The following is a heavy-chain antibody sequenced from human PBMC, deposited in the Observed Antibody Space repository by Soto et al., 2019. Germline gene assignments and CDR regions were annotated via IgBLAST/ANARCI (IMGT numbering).Heavy chain of an antibody. D-gene: IGHD3-9*01. V-gene: IGHV3-30-3*01. J-gene: IGHJ6*02. CDR1: GFTFSSYA. CDR3: ARGYFEYYYGMDV. Sequence: GGSLRLSCAASGFTFSSYAMHWVRQAPGKGLEWVAVISYDGSNKYYADSVKGRFTISRDNSKNTLYLQMNSLRAEDTAVYYCARGYFEYYYGMDVWGQRTTVTVSS. CDR2: ISYDGSNK.